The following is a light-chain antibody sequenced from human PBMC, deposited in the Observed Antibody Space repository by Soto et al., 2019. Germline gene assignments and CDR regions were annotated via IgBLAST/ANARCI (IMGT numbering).Light chain of an antibody. CDR3: QQYGSSPWT. CDR1: QSFSSSY. V-gene: IGKV3-20*01. Sequence: IVLAQSPGTLSLSPGERATPSCKSSQSFSSSYLAWYQQKPGQAPRLIIYGASSRATGIPDRFSGSGSGTDFTLTISRLEPEDVAVYYCQQYGSSPWTLGQGTKVDIK. CDR2: GAS. J-gene: IGKJ1*01.